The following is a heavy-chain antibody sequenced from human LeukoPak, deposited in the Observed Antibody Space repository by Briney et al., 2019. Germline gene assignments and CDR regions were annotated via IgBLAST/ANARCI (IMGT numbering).Heavy chain of an antibody. CDR2: INHSGST. V-gene: IGHV4-34*01. D-gene: IGHD3-3*01. CDR3: ARRITIFEVVIS. CDR1: GGSFSGYY. J-gene: IGHJ5*02. Sequence: SETLSLTCAVYGGSFSGYYWSWIRQPPGKGLEWIGEINHSGSTNYNPSLKSRVTISVDTSKNQFSLKLSSVTAADTAVYYCARRITIFEVVISWGQGTLVTVSS.